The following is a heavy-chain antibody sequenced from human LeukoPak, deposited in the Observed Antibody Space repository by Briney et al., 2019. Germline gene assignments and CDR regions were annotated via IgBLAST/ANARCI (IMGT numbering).Heavy chain of an antibody. CDR3: AKDWGGDLYYFDY. CDR1: GFTFSNCA. CDR2: ISGSGGST. D-gene: IGHD3-16*01. J-gene: IGHJ4*02. Sequence: PGGSLRLSCAASGFTFSNCAMTWVRQTPGKGLEWVSAISGSGGSTYYADSVKGRFSISRDNSKNARYMQMNSLRADDTAVYYCAKDWGGDLYYFDYWGQGILVTVSS. V-gene: IGHV3-23*01.